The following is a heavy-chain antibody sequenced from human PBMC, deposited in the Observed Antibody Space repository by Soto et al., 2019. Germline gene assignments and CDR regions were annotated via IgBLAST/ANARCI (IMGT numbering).Heavy chain of an antibody. Sequence: HPGGSLRLSCAASGFTFSSYIMNWVRQAPGKGLEWVSYISSGSSTIYYADSVKGRFTISRDNDKNSLYLQMNSLRDEDTAVYFCARWIEGYYYYGMDVWGQGNTVT. D-gene: IGHD2-2*03. CDR1: GFTFSSYI. CDR2: ISSGSSTI. CDR3: ARWIEGYYYYGMDV. J-gene: IGHJ6*02. V-gene: IGHV3-48*02.